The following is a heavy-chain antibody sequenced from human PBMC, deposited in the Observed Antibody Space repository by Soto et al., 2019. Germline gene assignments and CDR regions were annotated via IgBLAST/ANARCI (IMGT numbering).Heavy chain of an antibody. J-gene: IGHJ4*02. V-gene: IGHV3-11*01. CDR1: GFTFSDHY. CDR3: ARGGVYFDY. Sequence: QVQLVESGGGLVKPGGSLRLSCVASGFTFSDHYMSWIRQAPGKGLEWISFIGTSETTMYYTDSVMGRFTISRDNAKNSLLLQMNSLRADDTALYDCARGGVYFDYWGQGILVTVSS. CDR2: IGTSETTM.